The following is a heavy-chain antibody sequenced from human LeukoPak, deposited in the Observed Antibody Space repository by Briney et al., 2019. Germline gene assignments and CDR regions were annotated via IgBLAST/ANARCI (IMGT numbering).Heavy chain of an antibody. CDR1: GFTFSSYW. CDR3: AKEGAYPIITYDS. CDR2: IKRDGNEK. D-gene: IGHD3-10*01. J-gene: IGHJ5*01. V-gene: IGHV3-7*01. Sequence: GGSLRLSCAASGFTFSSYWMNWVRQAPGKGLEWVANIKRDGNEKNYVDSMRGRFSISRDNAKNSLYLQMDSLRAEDTAVYYCAKEGAYPIITYDSWGQGALVTVSS.